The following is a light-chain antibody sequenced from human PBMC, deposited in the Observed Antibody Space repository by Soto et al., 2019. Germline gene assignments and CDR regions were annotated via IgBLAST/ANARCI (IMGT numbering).Light chain of an antibody. V-gene: IGKV3-15*01. Sequence: EIVMTQSPATLSVSPGERATLSCRASQSVDSKLAWYQQKPGQGPRLLIYGASSRATGIPARFSGSGSGTELTLTISSLQSEDFAIYYCQHYSTWRWTFGQGTKVEIK. CDR1: QSVDSK. CDR2: GAS. CDR3: QHYSTWRWT. J-gene: IGKJ1*01.